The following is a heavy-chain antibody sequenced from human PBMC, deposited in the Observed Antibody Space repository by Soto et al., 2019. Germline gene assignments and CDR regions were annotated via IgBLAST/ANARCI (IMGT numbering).Heavy chain of an antibody. CDR1: GITFSSYA. D-gene: IGHD2-15*01. J-gene: IGHJ3*02. CDR2: ISGSGGST. Sequence: EVQLLESGGGLVQPGGSLRLSCAASGITFSSYAMSWVRQAPGKGLEWVSAISGSGGSTYYADSVKGRFTISRDNSKNTLDLEMNSLRAEDTAVYYCAVVGEAFEIWGQGTMVTVSS. V-gene: IGHV3-23*01. CDR3: AVVGEAFEI.